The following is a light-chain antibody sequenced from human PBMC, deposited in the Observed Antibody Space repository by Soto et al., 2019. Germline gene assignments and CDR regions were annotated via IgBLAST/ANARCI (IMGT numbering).Light chain of an antibody. CDR1: QGIGST. J-gene: IGKJ5*01. V-gene: IGKV3-15*01. CDR3: QRRSDWPPGAT. Sequence: EIVMTQSPATLSVSPGERATLSCRASQGIGSTLAWYQQKPGQTPKLLIFDASTRATGVPARFSGGGSGTEFTLTINSLQSEDVAVYYCQRRSDWPPGATVGQGTRLEI. CDR2: DAS.